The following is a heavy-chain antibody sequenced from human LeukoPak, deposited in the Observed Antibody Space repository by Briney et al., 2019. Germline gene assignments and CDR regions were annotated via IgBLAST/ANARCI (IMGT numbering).Heavy chain of an antibody. J-gene: IGHJ4*02. D-gene: IGHD6-19*01. CDR2: IYPGDSDT. V-gene: IGHV5-51*07. CDR1: EYRFTSYW. Sequence: GESLKISCKGSEYRFTSYWIGWVHQMPGKGLEWMGIIYPGDSDTRYSPSFQGQVTISADKSISTAYLQWSSLKASDTAMYYCARRIAVAGHYFDYWGQGTLVTVSS. CDR3: ARRIAVAGHYFDY.